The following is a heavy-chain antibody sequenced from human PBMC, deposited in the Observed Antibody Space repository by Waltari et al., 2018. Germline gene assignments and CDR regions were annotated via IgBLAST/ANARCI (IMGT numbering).Heavy chain of an antibody. CDR2: VSASAYST. CDR1: GFSFRTYV. Sequence: EVQLLESGVGLVQPGGSLRLSCAASGFSFRTYVMSWVRQAPGKGLEWVSSVSASAYSTYYADSVKGRFTISRDDSKDTLYLQMNSLRADDTAVYYCAKGGIVVVQYYFDYWGQGALVTVSS. CDR3: AKGGIVVVQYYFDY. J-gene: IGHJ4*02. V-gene: IGHV3-23*01. D-gene: IGHD2-2*01.